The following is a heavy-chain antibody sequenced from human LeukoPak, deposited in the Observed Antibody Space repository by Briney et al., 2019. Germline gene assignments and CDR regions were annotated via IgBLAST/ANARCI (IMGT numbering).Heavy chain of an antibody. CDR3: AKDQSRVGASDPFDS. Sequence: GGSLRLSCAASGFTFSSYAMSWVRQAPGKGLEWVSAISGSGGSTYYADSVKGRFTISRDSSKNTVYLQMNSLSVEDTAVYYCAKDQSRVGASDPFDSWGQGTLVTVSS. V-gene: IGHV3-23*01. D-gene: IGHD1-26*01. CDR2: ISGSGGST. J-gene: IGHJ5*01. CDR1: GFTFSSYA.